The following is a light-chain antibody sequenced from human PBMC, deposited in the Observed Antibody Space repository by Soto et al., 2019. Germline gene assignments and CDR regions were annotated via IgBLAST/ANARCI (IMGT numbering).Light chain of an antibody. Sequence: EVVMRQSPATLSVSPGDGATLSCRASQGIGDTLAWYQQKPGQAPRLLIYDASNRATGIPARFSGSGSGTDFTLTISSLEPEDFAVYYCQQRSSWPITFGQGTRLEIK. J-gene: IGKJ5*01. CDR3: QQRSSWPIT. CDR2: DAS. CDR1: QGIGDT. V-gene: IGKV3-11*01.